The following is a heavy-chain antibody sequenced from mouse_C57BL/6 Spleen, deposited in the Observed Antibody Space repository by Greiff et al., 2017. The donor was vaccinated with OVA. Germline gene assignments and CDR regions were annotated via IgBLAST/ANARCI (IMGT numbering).Heavy chain of an antibody. V-gene: IGHV1-69*01. CDR1: GYTFTSYW. Sequence: VQLQQPGAELVMPGASVKLSCKASGYTFTSYWMHWVKQRPGQGLEWIGEIDPSASYTNYNQKFKGKSTLTVDKSSSTAYMQLSSLTSEDSAVYYCARRKAYYFDYWGQGTTLTVAS. J-gene: IGHJ2*01. CDR3: ARRKAYYFDY. CDR2: IDPSASYT.